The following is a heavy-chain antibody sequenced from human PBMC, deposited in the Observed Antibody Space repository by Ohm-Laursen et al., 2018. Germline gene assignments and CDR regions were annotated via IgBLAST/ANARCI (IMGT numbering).Heavy chain of an antibody. CDR2: ISSSGSTI. CDR3: ARDINYYDSSGLPDY. D-gene: IGHD3-22*01. Sequence: SLRLSCSASGFTLSGYEMNWIRQVPGKGLEWVSYISSSGSTIYYADSVKGRFTISRDNAKNSLYLQMNSLRAEDTAVYYCARDINYYDSSGLPDYWGQGTLVTVSS. J-gene: IGHJ4*02. CDR1: GFTLSGYE. V-gene: IGHV3-11*01.